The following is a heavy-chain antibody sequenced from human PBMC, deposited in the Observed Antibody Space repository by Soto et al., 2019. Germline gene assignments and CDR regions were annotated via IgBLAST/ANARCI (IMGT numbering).Heavy chain of an antibody. CDR1: GFTVSSNY. V-gene: IGHV3-53*01. Sequence: EVQLVESGGGLTQPGGSLRLSCAASGFTVSSNYMTWVRQAPGKGLEWVSAIYSGGSTYYADSVKGRFTISRDNSKNTLYLQMNSLRAEDTAVYYCARARSTAAGLFDYWGLGTLVTVSS. J-gene: IGHJ4*02. CDR2: IYSGGST. D-gene: IGHD6-13*01. CDR3: ARARSTAAGLFDY.